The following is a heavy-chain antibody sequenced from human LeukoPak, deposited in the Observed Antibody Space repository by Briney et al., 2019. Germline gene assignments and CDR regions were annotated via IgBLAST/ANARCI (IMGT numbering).Heavy chain of an antibody. CDR3: ARVGKDSPMVGGGYIHYYCYMDV. CDR2: FNPILQTT. D-gene: IGHD5-18*01. Sequence: GASVKVSCEAAGDTFGTYAVTWVRQAPGQGLEWMGWFNPILQTTRYAQQFQGRVSIIADTSTNRAFLELSSLRFDDTAVYYCARVGKDSPMVGGGYIHYYCYMDVWGDGTTVTVSS. J-gene: IGHJ6*03. CDR1: GDTFGTYA. V-gene: IGHV1-69*06.